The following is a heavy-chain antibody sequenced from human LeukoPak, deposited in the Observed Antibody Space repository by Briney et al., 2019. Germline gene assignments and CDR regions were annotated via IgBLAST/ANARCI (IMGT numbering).Heavy chain of an antibody. V-gene: IGHV4-34*01. CDR2: INHSGST. J-gene: IGHJ5*02. D-gene: IGHD2-2*01. CDR1: GGSFSGYY. Sequence: PSETLSLTCAVYGGSFSGYYWSWIRQPPGKGLEWIGEINHSGSTNYNPSLKSRVTISVDTSKSQFSLKLSSVTAANTAVYYCARRPAAMSGNWFDPWGQGTLVTVSS. CDR3: ARRPAAMSGNWFDP.